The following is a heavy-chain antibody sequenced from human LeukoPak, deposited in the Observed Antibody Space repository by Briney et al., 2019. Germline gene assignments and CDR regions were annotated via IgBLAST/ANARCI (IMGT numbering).Heavy chain of an antibody. Sequence: VASVKVSCKASGGTFSSYAISWVRQAPGQGLERMGGIIPIFGTANYAQKFQGRVTITADESTSTAYMELSSLRSEDTAVYYCTTYIVVSSWGQGTLVTVSS. V-gene: IGHV1-69*13. D-gene: IGHD2-2*01. J-gene: IGHJ5*02. CDR1: GGTFSSYA. CDR2: IIPIFGTA. CDR3: TTYIVVSS.